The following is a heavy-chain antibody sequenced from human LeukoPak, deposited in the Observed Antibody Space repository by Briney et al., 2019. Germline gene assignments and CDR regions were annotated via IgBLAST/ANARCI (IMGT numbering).Heavy chain of an antibody. V-gene: IGHV3-30*18. CDR1: GFTFSSYG. Sequence: GGSLRLSCAASGFTFSSYGMHWVRQAPGKGLEWVAVISYDGGNKYYADSVKGRFTISRDNSKNTLYLQMNSLRAEDTAVYYCAKDGHSGYDSPLFFDYWGQGTLVTVSS. CDR2: ISYDGGNK. CDR3: AKDGHSGYDSPLFFDY. J-gene: IGHJ4*02. D-gene: IGHD5-12*01.